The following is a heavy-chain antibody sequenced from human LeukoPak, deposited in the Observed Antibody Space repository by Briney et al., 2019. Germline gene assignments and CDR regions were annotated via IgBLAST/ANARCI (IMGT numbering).Heavy chain of an antibody. D-gene: IGHD2-15*01. J-gene: IGHJ2*01. CDR3: AKGKDTLNPYWYFDV. CDR1: GFTFDDYA. V-gene: IGHV3-20*04. CDR2: INWSGVST. Sequence: GGSLRLSCAASGFTFDDYAMSGVRQAPGKGLEGFSGINWSGVSTGYADSVKGRFTISRDNTKNSLFLQMNSLRAEDTAFYYCAKGKDTLNPYWYFDVWGRGTLVTVSS.